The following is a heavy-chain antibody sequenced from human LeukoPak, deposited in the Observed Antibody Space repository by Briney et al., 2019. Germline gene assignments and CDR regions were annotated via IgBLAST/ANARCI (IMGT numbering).Heavy chain of an antibody. CDR2: IKSKTDGGTT. J-gene: IGHJ4*02. D-gene: IGHD2/OR15-2a*01. V-gene: IGHV3-15*01. CDR1: GFTFSNAW. Sequence: GGSLRLSCAASGFTFSNAWMSWVRQAPGKGLEWVGCIKSKTDGGTTDYAAPVKFSFTISRDDSKNTLYLQMNSLKTEDTAVYYCTTTFIGNWGQGTLVTVSS. CDR3: TTTFIGN.